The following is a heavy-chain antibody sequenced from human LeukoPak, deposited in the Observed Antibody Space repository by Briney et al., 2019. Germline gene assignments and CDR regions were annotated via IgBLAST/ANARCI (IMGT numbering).Heavy chain of an antibody. Sequence: GGSLRLSCAASGFTFSSYAMSWVRQAPGKGLEWVAPISGSGATTYYADSVKGRFTISRDNSKNTLYLQMNSLRAEDTAVYYCANAREVVVVLDFWGQGTLVTVSS. CDR1: GFTFSSYA. CDR3: ANAREVVVVLDF. CDR2: ISGSGATT. D-gene: IGHD2-21*01. V-gene: IGHV3-23*01. J-gene: IGHJ4*02.